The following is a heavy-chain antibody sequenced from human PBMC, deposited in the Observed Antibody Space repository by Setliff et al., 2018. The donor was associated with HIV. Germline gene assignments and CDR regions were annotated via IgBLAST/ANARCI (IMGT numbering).Heavy chain of an antibody. J-gene: IGHJ4*02. CDR3: ARHRKDDYFLTAYFDS. D-gene: IGHD4-17*01. CDR1: GYPISNGYY. V-gene: IGHV4-38-2*01. Sequence: PSETLSLTCALSGYPISNGYYWGWIRQPSGKGLEWIGSIYHSGSTFYNPSLRSRVTISVDTSQDQFSLRLTSVTAADTAVYYCARHRKDDYFLTAYFDSLGQGALVTVSS. CDR2: IYHSGST.